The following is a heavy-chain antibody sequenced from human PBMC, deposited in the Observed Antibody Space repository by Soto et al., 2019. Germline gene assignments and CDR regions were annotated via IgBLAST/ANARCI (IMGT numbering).Heavy chain of an antibody. CDR2: SYYSGTT. CDR3: ARGWGKYFDL. V-gene: IGHV4-59*01. J-gene: IGHJ2*01. Sequence: ETLSLTCTVSGGSINFYYWNWIRQPPGKGLEWIGHSYYSGTTNYNPSLESRVMISIETSKNQFSLNLQSVTPADTAVYYCARGWGKYFDLWGRGTLVTVSS. D-gene: IGHD3-16*01. CDR1: GGSINFYY.